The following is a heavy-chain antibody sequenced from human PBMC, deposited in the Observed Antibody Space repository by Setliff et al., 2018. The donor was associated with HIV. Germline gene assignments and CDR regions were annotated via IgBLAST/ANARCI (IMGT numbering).Heavy chain of an antibody. V-gene: IGHV1-18*01. CDR2: ISDYNSNT. Sequence: GASVKVSCKASGYALTSYSLTWVRQAPGQGLEWMGWISDYNSNTEYAQKFQGRVTMTKDTSTSTAYMELRSLRPDDTAVYFCAAQGVLWGQGTQVTVSS. J-gene: IGHJ4*02. CDR3: AAQGVL. CDR1: GYALTSYS.